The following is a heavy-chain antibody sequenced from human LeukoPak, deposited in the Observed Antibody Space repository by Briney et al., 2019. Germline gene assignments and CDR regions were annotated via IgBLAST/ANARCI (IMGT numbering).Heavy chain of an antibody. V-gene: IGHV3-23*01. Sequence: PGGSLRLSCAASGFTFSTYGMNWVRQAPGKGLEWVSTISGSGDSTYYADSVKGRFTISRDSSRDTLYLQMNSLRAEDTAVYYCAKGNTANRNPNFDCWGQGTLVTVSS. J-gene: IGHJ4*02. CDR2: ISGSGDST. CDR1: GFTFSTYG. CDR3: AKGNTANRNPNFDC. D-gene: IGHD5-18*01.